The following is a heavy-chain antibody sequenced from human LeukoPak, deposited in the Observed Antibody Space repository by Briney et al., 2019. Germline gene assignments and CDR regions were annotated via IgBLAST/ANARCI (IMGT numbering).Heavy chain of an antibody. Sequence: GESLKISCKGSGYSFTSYWIGWGRQMLGKGLEWMGIIYPGDSDTRYSPSFQGQVTISADKSISTAYLQWSSLKASDTAMYYCARLPGYCSSTSCSYAYNWFDPWGQGTLVTVSS. V-gene: IGHV5-51*01. J-gene: IGHJ5*02. D-gene: IGHD2-2*01. CDR3: ARLPGYCSSTSCSYAYNWFDP. CDR1: GYSFTSYW. CDR2: IYPGDSDT.